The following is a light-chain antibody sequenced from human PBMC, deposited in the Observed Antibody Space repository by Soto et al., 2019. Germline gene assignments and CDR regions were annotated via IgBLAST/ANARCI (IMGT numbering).Light chain of an antibody. J-gene: IGKJ5*01. V-gene: IGKV3-11*01. CDR2: DAS. CDR1: QSVSSY. Sequence: EIVLIQSPATLSLSPGERATLSCRASQSVSSYLAWYQQKPGQAPRLLIYDASNRATGIPARFSGSGSGTDFTLTISSLEPEDFAVYYCQQRSNWPPLLTFGGGTRLEIK. CDR3: QQRSNWPPLLT.